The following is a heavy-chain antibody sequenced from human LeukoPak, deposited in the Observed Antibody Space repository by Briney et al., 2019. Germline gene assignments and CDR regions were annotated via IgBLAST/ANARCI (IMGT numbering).Heavy chain of an antibody. V-gene: IGHV3-48*04. D-gene: IGHD5-12*01. CDR1: GFNFSIYS. CDR3: ARGSGYNFKFDY. Sequence: EGSLRLSCAASGFNFSIYSMNWVRQAPGKGLEWVSYISSSGSTIYYADSVKGRFTISRDNAKNSLYLQMNSLRAEDTAVYYCARGSGYNFKFDYWGQGTLVTVSS. J-gene: IGHJ4*02. CDR2: ISSSGSTI.